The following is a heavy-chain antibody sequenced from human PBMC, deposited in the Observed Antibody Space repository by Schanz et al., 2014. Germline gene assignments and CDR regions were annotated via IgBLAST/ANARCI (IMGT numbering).Heavy chain of an antibody. CDR2: ISDNGIST. J-gene: IGHJ4*02. V-gene: IGHV3-23*01. Sequence: VQLLQSGGALVQPGGSLRLSCSASGFTFSTYAMSWARQTPGKGLEWVSGISDNGISTYYADSVKGRFSISRDNAKNALYLQMNSLRAEDTAVYYCAKAGSGWSTAGYYYWGQGTLVTVSS. CDR1: GFTFSTYA. CDR3: AKAGSGWSTAGYYY. D-gene: IGHD6-19*01.